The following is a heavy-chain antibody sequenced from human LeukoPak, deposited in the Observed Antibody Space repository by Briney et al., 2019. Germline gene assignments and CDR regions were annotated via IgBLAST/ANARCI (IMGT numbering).Heavy chain of an antibody. D-gene: IGHD2-15*01. CDR2: ISYDGSNK. Sequence: GGSLRLSCAASGFTFSSYAMHWVRQAPGKGLEWVAVISYDGSNKYYADSVKGRFTISRDNSKNTLYLQMNSLRAEDTAVYYCAKGGVSGKLRYYYYYMDVWGKGTTVTVSS. CDR3: AKGGVSGKLRYYYYYMDV. V-gene: IGHV3-30*04. J-gene: IGHJ6*03. CDR1: GFTFSSYA.